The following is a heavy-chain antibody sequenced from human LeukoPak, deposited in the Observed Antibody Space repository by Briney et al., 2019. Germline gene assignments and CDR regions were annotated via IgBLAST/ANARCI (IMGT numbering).Heavy chain of an antibody. V-gene: IGHV1-2*02. CDR1: GYTLTGYY. CDR2: INPNSGGT. Sequence: GASVKVSCKVSGYTLTGYYMHWVRQAPGQGLEWMGWINPNSGGTNYAQKFQGRVTMTRDTSISTAYRELSRRRSDDTAVYYCARAGGDGYTHYGMDVWGQGTTVTVSS. J-gene: IGHJ6*02. D-gene: IGHD5-24*01. CDR3: ARAGGDGYTHYGMDV.